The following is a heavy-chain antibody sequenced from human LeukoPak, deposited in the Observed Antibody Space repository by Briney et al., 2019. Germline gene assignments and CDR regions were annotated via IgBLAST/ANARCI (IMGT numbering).Heavy chain of an antibody. J-gene: IGHJ6*03. CDR1: GFTFSSYS. CDR2: ISSSSSYI. Sequence: GGSLRLSCAASGFTFSSYSMNWVRQAPGKGLEWVSSISSSSSYIYYADSVKGRFTISRDNAKNSLYLQMNSLRVEDTAVYYCARGRGVYYYYMDVWGKGTTVTISS. CDR3: ARGRGVYYYYMDV. D-gene: IGHD3-10*01. V-gene: IGHV3-21*01.